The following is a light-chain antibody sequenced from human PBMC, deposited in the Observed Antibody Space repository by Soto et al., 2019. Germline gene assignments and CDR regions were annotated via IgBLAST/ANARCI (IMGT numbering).Light chain of an antibody. CDR3: QRYNSALLT. CDR1: QDISNY. Sequence: DIQMTQSPSSLSASVGDRVTMTCRASQDISNYVAWYQQKPGEVPKLLIYAASTLQSGVPARFSGGGFGTDFTLTISSLRPEDVATYYCQRYNSALLTFGPGTKVDLK. V-gene: IGKV1-27*01. CDR2: AAS. J-gene: IGKJ3*01.